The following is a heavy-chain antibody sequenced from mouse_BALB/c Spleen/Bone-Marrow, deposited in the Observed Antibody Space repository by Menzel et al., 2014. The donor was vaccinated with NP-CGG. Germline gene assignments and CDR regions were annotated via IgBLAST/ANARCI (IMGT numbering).Heavy chain of an antibody. CDR1: GFTFSSFG. J-gene: IGHJ4*01. CDR2: ISSGSSTI. D-gene: IGHD2-1*01. Sequence: EVKVVESGGGLVQPGGSRKLSCAASGFTFSSFGMHWVRQAPEKGLEWVAYISSGSSTIYYADTVKGRFTISRDNPKNTLFLQMTSLRSEDTAMYYCARGRPIYYGNLYAMDYWGQGTSVTVSS. V-gene: IGHV5-17*02. CDR3: ARGRPIYYGNLYAMDY.